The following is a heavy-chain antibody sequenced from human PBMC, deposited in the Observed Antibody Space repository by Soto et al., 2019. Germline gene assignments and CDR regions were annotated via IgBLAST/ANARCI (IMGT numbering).Heavy chain of an antibody. V-gene: IGHV4-38-2*01. Sequence: PSETLSLTCAVSGYSISSGYYWGWIRQPPGKGLEWIGSIYHSGSTYYNPSLKSRVTISVDTSKNQFSLKLSSVTAADTAVYYCARGWLTYYFDYWGQGTLVTVSS. CDR2: IYHSGST. CDR3: ARGWLTYYFDY. CDR1: GYSISSGYY. J-gene: IGHJ4*02. D-gene: IGHD6-19*01.